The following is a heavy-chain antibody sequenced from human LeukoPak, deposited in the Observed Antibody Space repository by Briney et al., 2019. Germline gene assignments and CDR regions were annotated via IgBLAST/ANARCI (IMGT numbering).Heavy chain of an antibody. CDR3: ARVPSWKGYMDV. J-gene: IGHJ6*03. Sequence: WIRQPPGKGLEWIGSIYYSGSTYYNPSLKSRVTISVDTSKNQFSLKLSSVTAADTAVYYCARVPSWKGYMDVWGKGTTVTVSS. CDR2: IYYSGST. D-gene: IGHD1-1*01. V-gene: IGHV4-39*07.